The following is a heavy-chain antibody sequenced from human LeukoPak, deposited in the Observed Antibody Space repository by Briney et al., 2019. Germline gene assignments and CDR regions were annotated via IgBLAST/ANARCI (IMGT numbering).Heavy chain of an antibody. Sequence: GGSLRLSCAASGFTFSSYAMSWVRQAPGKGLEWVSAISGSGDSTYSTDSVKGRFTISRDNSKNTLYLQMNSLRAEDTAVYYCARDQGIFDYWGQGTLVTVSS. J-gene: IGHJ4*02. V-gene: IGHV3-23*01. CDR2: ISGSGDST. CDR3: ARDQGIFDY. CDR1: GFTFSSYA.